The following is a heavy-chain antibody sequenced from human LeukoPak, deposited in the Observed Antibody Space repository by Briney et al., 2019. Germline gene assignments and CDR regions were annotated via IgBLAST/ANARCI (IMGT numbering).Heavy chain of an antibody. V-gene: IGHV3-23*01. CDR3: LCLWFGKGVY. Sequence: PGGSLRLSCAASGFTFSSYAMSWVRQAPGKGLEWVSGIIGSGGTTYYADSVKGRFTISRDNAKNSLFLQMNSLRAEDTAVYYCLCLWFGKGVYWGRGALVTVSS. CDR1: GFTFSSYA. D-gene: IGHD3-10*01. J-gene: IGHJ4*02. CDR2: IIGSGGTT.